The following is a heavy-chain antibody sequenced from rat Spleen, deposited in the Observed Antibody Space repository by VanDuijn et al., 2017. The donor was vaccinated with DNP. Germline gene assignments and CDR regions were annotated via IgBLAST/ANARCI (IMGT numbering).Heavy chain of an antibody. CDR1: GFTFSDYY. Sequence: EVQLVESGGGLVQPGRSLKLSCAASGFTFSDYYMAWVRQAPTKGLEWVAYISYDGGSNYYGDSVKGRFTISRDNAKSSLYLQMNSLKSEDTATYYCARQRGSSFDYWGQGVMVTVSS. D-gene: IGHD1-11*01. CDR2: ISYDGGSN. CDR3: ARQRGSSFDY. V-gene: IGHV5-22*01. J-gene: IGHJ2*01.